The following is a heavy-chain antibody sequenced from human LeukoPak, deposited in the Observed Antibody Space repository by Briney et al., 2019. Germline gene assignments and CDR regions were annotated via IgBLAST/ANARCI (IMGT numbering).Heavy chain of an antibody. Sequence: PSETLSLTCAVSGDSLNTNTWWSWVRQPPGKGLDWTGEIFHSGSTNYHPSLESRLTISMDKSKNSFSLRLTSVTAADTAVYYCAREIFGARAFQYWGQGILVTVSS. CDR2: IFHSGST. V-gene: IGHV4-4*02. CDR3: AREIFGARAFQY. D-gene: IGHD3-3*01. CDR1: GDSLNTNTW. J-gene: IGHJ4*02.